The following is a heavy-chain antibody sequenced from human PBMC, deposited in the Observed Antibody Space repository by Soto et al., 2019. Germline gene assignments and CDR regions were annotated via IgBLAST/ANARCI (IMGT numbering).Heavy chain of an antibody. Sequence: GGSLGLSCAASGFTFSSYAVHWVRQAPGKGLEWVAVISYDGSNKYYADSVKGRFTISRDNSKNTLYLQMNSLRAEDTAVYYCARDEDTAMATDYWGQGTLVTVSS. CDR3: ARDEDTAMATDY. CDR1: GFTFSSYA. V-gene: IGHV3-30-3*01. D-gene: IGHD5-18*01. J-gene: IGHJ4*02. CDR2: ISYDGSNK.